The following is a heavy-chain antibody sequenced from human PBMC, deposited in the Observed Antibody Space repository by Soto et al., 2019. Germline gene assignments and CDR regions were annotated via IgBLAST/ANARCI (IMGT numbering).Heavy chain of an antibody. CDR1: GGTFSSYA. V-gene: IGHV1-69*13. J-gene: IGHJ6*02. CDR3: ARDARYSSGWYGYYGMDV. D-gene: IGHD6-19*01. Sequence: GASVKVSCKASGGTFSSYAISWVRQAPGQGLEWMGGIIPIFGTANYAQKFQGRVTITADESTSTAYMELSSLRSEDTAVYYCARDARYSSGWYGYYGMDVWGQGTTVTVSS. CDR2: IIPIFGTA.